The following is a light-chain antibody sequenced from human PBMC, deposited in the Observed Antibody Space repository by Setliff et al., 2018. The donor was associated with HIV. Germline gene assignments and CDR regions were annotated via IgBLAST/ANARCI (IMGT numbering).Light chain of an antibody. J-gene: IGLJ1*01. Sequence: QSVLTQPASVSGSPGQSITISCTGTSSDVGGYNYVSWYQQHPGEAPRLLIYDVSYRPSGISRRFSGSKSGSTASLTISGLQTEDEADYYCSSYTDNNTLDVFGTGTKVTVL. CDR3: SSYTDNNTLDV. CDR2: DVS. V-gene: IGLV2-14*03. CDR1: SSDVGGYNY.